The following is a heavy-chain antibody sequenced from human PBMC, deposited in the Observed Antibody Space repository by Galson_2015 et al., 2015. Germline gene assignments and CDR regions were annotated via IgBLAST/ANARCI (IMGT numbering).Heavy chain of an antibody. CDR2: ISSSSSYI. J-gene: IGHJ4*02. Sequence: SLRLSCAASGFTFSSYRMNWVRQAPGKGLEWVSSISSSSSYIYYADSVKGRFTISRDNAKNSLYLQMNSLRAEDTAVYYCARANDYGDLFLDYWGQGTLVTVSS. CDR3: ARANDYGDLFLDY. D-gene: IGHD4-17*01. V-gene: IGHV3-21*01. CDR1: GFTFSSYR.